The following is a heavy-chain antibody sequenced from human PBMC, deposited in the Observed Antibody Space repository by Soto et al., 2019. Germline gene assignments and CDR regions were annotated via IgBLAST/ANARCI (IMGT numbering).Heavy chain of an antibody. CDR1: GFTFSSYG. J-gene: IGHJ6*02. Sequence: QVQLVESGGGVVQPGRSLRLSCAASGFTFSSYGMHWVRQAPGKGLEWVAVIWYDGSNKYYADSVKGRFTISRDNSKNTLDLQMNSLRAEDTAVYYCARELLVDYYGMDVWGQGTTVTVSS. V-gene: IGHV3-33*01. D-gene: IGHD2-15*01. CDR3: ARELLVDYYGMDV. CDR2: IWYDGSNK.